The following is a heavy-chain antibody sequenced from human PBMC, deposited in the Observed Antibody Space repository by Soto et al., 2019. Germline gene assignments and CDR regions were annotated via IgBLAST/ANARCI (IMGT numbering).Heavy chain of an antibody. CDR1: GFTFSSYS. CDR3: ARPEYSSSSYGMDV. Sequence: EVQLVESGGGLVQPGGSLRLSWAASGFTFSSYSMNWVRQAPGKGLEWVSYISSSSSTIYYADSVKGRFTISRDNAKNSLYLQMNSLRDEDTAVYYCARPEYSSSSYGMDVWGQGTTVTVSS. V-gene: IGHV3-48*02. D-gene: IGHD6-6*01. J-gene: IGHJ6*02. CDR2: ISSSSSTI.